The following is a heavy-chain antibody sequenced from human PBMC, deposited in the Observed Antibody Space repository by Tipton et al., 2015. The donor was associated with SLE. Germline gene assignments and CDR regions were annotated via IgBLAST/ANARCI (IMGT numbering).Heavy chain of an antibody. J-gene: IGHJ5*02. CDR2: IYYSGST. Sequence: TLSLTCTVSGGSISSNSWSWTRQPPGKGLEWIGYIYYSGSTYYNPSLKSRVTISVDTSKNQLSLKLSSVTAADTAVYYCAREQTVTTGGSNWFDPWGQGTLVTISS. D-gene: IGHD4-17*01. V-gene: IGHV4-59*12. CDR1: GGSISSNS. CDR3: AREQTVTTGGSNWFDP.